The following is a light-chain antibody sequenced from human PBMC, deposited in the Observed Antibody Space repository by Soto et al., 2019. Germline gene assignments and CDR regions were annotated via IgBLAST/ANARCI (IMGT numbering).Light chain of an antibody. CDR3: QQYNNWTPWT. CDR2: GAS. Sequence: EIVMTQSPATLSVSPGERATLSCRASQSVSRNLAWYQQKPGQAPRLLIYGASIRATGIPARFSGSGSGTEFTITISSLQSEDCAVYYCQQYNNWTPWTFGQGTKVEIK. V-gene: IGKV3-15*01. J-gene: IGKJ1*01. CDR1: QSVSRN.